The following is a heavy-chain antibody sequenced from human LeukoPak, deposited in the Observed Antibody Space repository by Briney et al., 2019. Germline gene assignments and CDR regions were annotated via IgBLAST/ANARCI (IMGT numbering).Heavy chain of an antibody. V-gene: IGHV4-34*01. CDR3: ARARRDGSYYKVDY. Sequence: SETLSLTCTVSGGSISSYYWSWIRQPPGKGLEWIAEINHSGSANYNPSLKSRVTLSIDKSKNQFSLNLNSVTAADTAVYYCARARRDGSYYKVDYWGQGTLVTVSS. CDR2: INHSGSA. J-gene: IGHJ4*02. D-gene: IGHD3-10*01. CDR1: GGSISSYY.